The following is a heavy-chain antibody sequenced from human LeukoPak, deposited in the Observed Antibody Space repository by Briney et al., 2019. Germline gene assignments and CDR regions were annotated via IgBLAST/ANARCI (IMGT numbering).Heavy chain of an antibody. CDR1: GGSISSYY. V-gene: IGHV4-59*01. D-gene: IGHD2-2*01. CDR3: ARERVVPAARYYYYGMDV. CDR2: IYYSGST. J-gene: IGHJ6*02. Sequence: PSETLSLTCTVSGGSISSYYWSWIRQPPGKGLEWIGYIYYSGSTNYNPSLKSRVTISVDTSKNQFSLKLSSVTAADTAVYYCARERVVPAARYYYYGMDVWGQGTTVTVSS.